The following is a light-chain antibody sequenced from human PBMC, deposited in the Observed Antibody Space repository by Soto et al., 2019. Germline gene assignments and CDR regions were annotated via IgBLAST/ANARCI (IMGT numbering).Light chain of an antibody. CDR1: QSVSSN. Sequence: ETVMTQSPATLSVSPGERATLSCRASQSVSSNLAWYQQKPDQAPRLLIYGASTRATGIPARFSGSGSGTDFTLTISSLQSEDFAVYFCQQYKNWPPLTFGGGTKVEIK. J-gene: IGKJ4*01. CDR2: GAS. CDR3: QQYKNWPPLT. V-gene: IGKV3-15*01.